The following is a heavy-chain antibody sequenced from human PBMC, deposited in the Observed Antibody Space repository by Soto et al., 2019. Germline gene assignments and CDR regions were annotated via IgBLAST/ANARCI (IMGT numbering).Heavy chain of an antibody. D-gene: IGHD3-16*01. J-gene: IGHJ4*02. CDR1: GGSISSRDSY. V-gene: IGHV4-39*01. Sequence: PSETLSLTCTVSGGSISSRDSYWGWIRQPPGKGLEWIGSLHYSGSTYYNPSLKSRVTISVDTSKNQLSLRVTSVTAADTAVYYCARGFGRSPFDYWGQGTLVTV. CDR2: LHYSGST. CDR3: ARGFGRSPFDY.